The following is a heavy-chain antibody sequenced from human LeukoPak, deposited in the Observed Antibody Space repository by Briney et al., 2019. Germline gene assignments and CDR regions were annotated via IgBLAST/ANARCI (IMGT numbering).Heavy chain of an antibody. CDR2: IYYSGST. CDR3: ARAVGSGSYPFDY. D-gene: IGHD3-10*01. CDR1: GGSISSSSYY. Sequence: SETLSLTCTVSGGSISSSSYYWGWIRQPPGKGLEWIGSIYYSGSTYYNPSLKSRVTISVDTSKNQFSLKLSSVTAADTAVYYCARAVGSGSYPFDYWGQGTLVTVSS. J-gene: IGHJ4*02. V-gene: IGHV4-39*07.